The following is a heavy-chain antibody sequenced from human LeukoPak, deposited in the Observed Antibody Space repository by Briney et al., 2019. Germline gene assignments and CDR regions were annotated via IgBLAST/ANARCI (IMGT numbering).Heavy chain of an antibody. Sequence: GGALRLSRAGSGFTYSSYDMHWVGQAPGKGVDGVTFIRYEGSTKYYGDCVKGGLTISRDNPKNTLYLQMNSLGPEDTAVYHCVKDLGSYAFDIWGQGTMVTVSS. V-gene: IGHV3-30*02. CDR1: GFTYSSYD. CDR2: IRYEGSTK. CDR3: VKDLGSYAFDI. D-gene: IGHD3-10*01. J-gene: IGHJ3*02.